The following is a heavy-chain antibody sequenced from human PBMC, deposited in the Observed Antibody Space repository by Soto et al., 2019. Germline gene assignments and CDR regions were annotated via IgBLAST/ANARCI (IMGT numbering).Heavy chain of an antibody. D-gene: IGHD2-21*01. J-gene: IGHJ5*02. V-gene: IGHV5-51*01. CDR2: IYPGDSDT. CDR3: ARVYCGGDCFPGGFDP. CDR1: GYSFTTYW. Sequence: GESLKISCKGSGYSFTTYWIAWVRQMPGKGLEWMGIIYPGDSDTRYSPSFEGQVAISADKSISTAYLQWSSLKASDTAIYYCARVYCGGDCFPGGFDPWGHGTLVTVSS.